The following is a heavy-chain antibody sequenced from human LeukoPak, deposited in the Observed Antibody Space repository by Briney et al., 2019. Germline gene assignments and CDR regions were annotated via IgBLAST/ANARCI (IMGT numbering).Heavy chain of an antibody. J-gene: IGHJ3*02. Sequence: ASVKVSCKVSGYTHTEFSMHWVRQAPGKGLERIGSFNPEDGETIYAQKFQGRVSMTREKSISTAYMELSSLGSDDTAVYYCASDSITAPGIGSDIWGQGTMVAVSS. CDR1: GYTHTEFS. D-gene: IGHD6-13*01. CDR2: FNPEDGET. CDR3: ASDSITAPGIGSDI. V-gene: IGHV1-24*01.